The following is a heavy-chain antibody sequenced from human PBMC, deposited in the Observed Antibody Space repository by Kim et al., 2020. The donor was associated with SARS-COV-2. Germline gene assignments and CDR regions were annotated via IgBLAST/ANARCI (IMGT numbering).Heavy chain of an antibody. Sequence: GGSLRLSCAASGFTFSSYGMHWVRQAPGKGLEWVAVISYDGSNKYYADSVKGRFTISRDNSKNTLYLQMNSLRAEDTAVYYCAKDRERRSFDYWGQGTLVTVSS. CDR2: ISYDGSNK. CDR3: AKDRERRSFDY. J-gene: IGHJ4*02. V-gene: IGHV3-30*18. CDR1: GFTFSSYG. D-gene: IGHD1-26*01.